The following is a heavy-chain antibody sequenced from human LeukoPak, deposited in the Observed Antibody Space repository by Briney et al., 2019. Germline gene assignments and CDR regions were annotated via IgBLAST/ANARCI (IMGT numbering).Heavy chain of an antibody. CDR3: ARSALTIFGVD. D-gene: IGHD3-3*01. J-gene: IGHJ4*02. CDR2: ISAYNGNT. V-gene: IGHV1-18*01. Sequence: ASVKVSCKASGHTSTTYAIHWVRQAPGQGLEWMGWISAYNGNTNYAQKLQGRVTMTTDTSTSTAYMELRSLRSDDTAVYYCARSALTIFGVDWGQGTLVTVSS. CDR1: GHTSTTYA.